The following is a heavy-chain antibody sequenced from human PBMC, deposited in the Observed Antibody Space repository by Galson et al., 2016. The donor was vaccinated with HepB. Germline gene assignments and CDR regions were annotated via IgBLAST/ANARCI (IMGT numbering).Heavy chain of an antibody. D-gene: IGHD6-13*01. CDR2: ISAHSGNT. Sequence: YTFTNNGISWVRQAPGQGLEWMGWISAHSGNTNYAQKFQGRLTLTKDTSASTVYMELRSLRFDDTAMYYCARDRDAALDYWGQGALVTVSS. V-gene: IGHV1-18*01. CDR3: ARDRDAALDY. CDR1: YTFTNNG. J-gene: IGHJ4*02.